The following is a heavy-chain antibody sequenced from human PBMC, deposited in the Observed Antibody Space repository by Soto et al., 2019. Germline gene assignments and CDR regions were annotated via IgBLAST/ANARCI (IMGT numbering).Heavy chain of an antibody. D-gene: IGHD6-13*01. J-gene: IGHJ4*02. Sequence: QVQLQESGPGLVKPSQTLSLTCTVSGGSISSGGSYWSWIRQHPGKGLEWIGYIYYSGSTYYNPSLKSRVTISVDTSKNQFSLKLSSVTAADTAVYYCARDLIGAAGTFDYWGQGTLVTVSS. V-gene: IGHV4-31*03. CDR2: IYYSGST. CDR3: ARDLIGAAGTFDY. CDR1: GGSISSGGSY.